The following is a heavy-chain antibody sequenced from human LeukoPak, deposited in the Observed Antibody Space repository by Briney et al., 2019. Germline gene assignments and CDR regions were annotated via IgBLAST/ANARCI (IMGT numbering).Heavy chain of an antibody. CDR1: GFTVSTNY. CDR3: ARVGDHFHWYLDL. Sequence: QAGGSLRLSCAASGFTVSTNYMNWVRQAPGKGLEWVSILYSGSDTYYADSVKGRFTISRDSSKNILSLQMNNLRAEDTAVYYCARVGDHFHWYLDLWARGTLVTVSS. D-gene: IGHD3-10*01. V-gene: IGHV3-53*01. CDR2: LYSGSDT. J-gene: IGHJ2*01.